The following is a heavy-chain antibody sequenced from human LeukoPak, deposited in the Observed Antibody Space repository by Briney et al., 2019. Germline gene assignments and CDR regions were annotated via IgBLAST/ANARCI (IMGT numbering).Heavy chain of an antibody. CDR1: GFTFSSYG. Sequence: GRSLRLSCAASGFTFSSYGMHWVRQAPGKGLEWVSTIDSVKGRFTISRDNAKNSLSLQMNSLRAEDTAVYYCTRDASLSQPGGFDYWGQGTLVTVSS. CDR2: I. D-gene: IGHD6-13*01. V-gene: IGHV3-21*01. J-gene: IGHJ4*02. CDR3: TRDASLSQPGGFDY.